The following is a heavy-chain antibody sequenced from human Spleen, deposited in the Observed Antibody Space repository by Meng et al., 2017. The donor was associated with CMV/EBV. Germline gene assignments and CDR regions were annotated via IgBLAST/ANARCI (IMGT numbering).Heavy chain of an antibody. CDR3: ARGGYGDDNWFDP. CDR2: INQSGGT. V-gene: IGHV4-34*01. Sequence: TCAIYGGSFSGYCWGCIRQPPERGLRWIGEINQSGGTNYSPTLKNRVTISVDTSKNQFSLKLSSVTAADTAVYYCARGGYGDDNWFDPWGQGTLVTVSS. J-gene: IGHJ5*02. D-gene: IGHD4-17*01. CDR1: GGSFSGYC.